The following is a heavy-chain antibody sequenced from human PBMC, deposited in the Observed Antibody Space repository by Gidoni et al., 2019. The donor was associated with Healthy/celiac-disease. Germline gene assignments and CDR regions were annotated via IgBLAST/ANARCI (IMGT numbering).Heavy chain of an antibody. D-gene: IGHD3-9*01. CDR1: GYTFTSHS. J-gene: IGHJ5*02. V-gene: IGHV1-3*01. CDR2: INAGNGNT. CDR3: ARDGAYYDILTGYSTKGGNWFDP. Sequence: QVQLVQSGAEVKKPGASVKVSCKASGYTFTSHSMHWVRPAPGQRLEWMGWINAGNGNTKYSQKFQGRVTITRDTSASTAYMELSSLRSEDTAVYYCARDGAYYDILTGYSTKGGNWFDPWGQGTLVTVSS.